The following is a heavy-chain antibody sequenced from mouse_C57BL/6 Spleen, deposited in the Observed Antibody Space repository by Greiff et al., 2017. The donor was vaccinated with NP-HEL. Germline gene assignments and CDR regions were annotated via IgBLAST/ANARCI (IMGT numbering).Heavy chain of an antibody. D-gene: IGHD4-1*01. CDR3: ARRWDGYFDV. V-gene: IGHV1-26*01. CDR1: GYTFTDYY. CDR2: INPNNGGT. J-gene: IGHJ1*03. Sequence: EVQLQQSGPELVKPGASVKISCKASGYTFTDYYMNWVKQSHGKSLEWIGDINPNNGGTSYNQKFKGKATLTVYKSSSTAYMELRSLTSEDSAVYYGARRWDGYFDVWGTGTTVTVSS.